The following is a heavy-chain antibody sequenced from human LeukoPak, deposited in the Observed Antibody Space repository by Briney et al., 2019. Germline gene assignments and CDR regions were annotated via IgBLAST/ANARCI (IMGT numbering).Heavy chain of an antibody. V-gene: IGHV3-23*01. D-gene: IGHD2-8*02. J-gene: IGHJ6*02. CDR3: AREVGYSGGMDV. CDR2: ISGSGGST. CDR1: GFTFSSYA. Sequence: GASLRLSCAASGFTFSSYAMSWVRQAPGKGLEWVSAISGSGGSTYYADSVKGRFTISRDNSKNTLYLQMNSLRAGDTAVYYCAREVGYSGGMDVWGQGTTVTVSS.